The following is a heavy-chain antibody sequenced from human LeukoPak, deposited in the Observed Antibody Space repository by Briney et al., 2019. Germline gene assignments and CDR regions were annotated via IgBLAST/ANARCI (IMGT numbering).Heavy chain of an antibody. CDR3: ARDRTAGYFDY. V-gene: IGHV4-30-2*01. J-gene: IGHJ4*02. Sequence: PSQTLSLTCTVSGGSISSGGYYWSWIRQPPGEGLEWIGYIYHSGSTYYNPSLKSRVTISVDRSKNQFSLKLSSVTAADTAVYYCARDRTAGYFDYWGQGTLVTVSS. CDR1: GGSISSGGYY. CDR2: IYHSGST.